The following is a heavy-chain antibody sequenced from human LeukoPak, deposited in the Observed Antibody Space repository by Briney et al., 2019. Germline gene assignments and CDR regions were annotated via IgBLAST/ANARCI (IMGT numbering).Heavy chain of an antibody. CDR2: IRFDGSNK. Sequence: PGGSLRISCAASGFTFRSYDMYWVRHAPHTGLGWVAFIRFDGSNKYYADCVKGRFTISRDKSKNTLYLQMNSLRAEDTAAYYCAKVGGIAVATYYYMDVWGKGTTVTVSS. CDR3: AKVGGIAVATYYYMDV. CDR1: GFTFRSYD. D-gene: IGHD6-19*01. V-gene: IGHV3-30*02. J-gene: IGHJ6*03.